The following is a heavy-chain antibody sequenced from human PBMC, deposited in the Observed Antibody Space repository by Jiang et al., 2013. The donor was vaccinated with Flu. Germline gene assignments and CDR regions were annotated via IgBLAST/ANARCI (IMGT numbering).Heavy chain of an antibody. Sequence: LLKPSETLSLTCAVYGGSFSGNYWSWIRQPPGKGLEWIGEINHSGSTNYNPSLKSRVTISVDTSKNQFSLKLSSVTAADTAVYYCARHRRTVTTYHTSRFDYWGQGTLVTVSS. D-gene: IGHD4-17*01. CDR1: GGSFSGNY. CDR3: ARHRRTVTTYHTSRFDY. CDR2: INHSGST. V-gene: IGHV4-34*01. J-gene: IGHJ4*02.